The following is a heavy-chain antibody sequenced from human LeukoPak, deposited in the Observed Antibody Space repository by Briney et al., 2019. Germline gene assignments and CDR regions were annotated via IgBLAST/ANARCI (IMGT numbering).Heavy chain of an antibody. CDR3: ARDLCVGGTCYGIDY. D-gene: IGHD2-15*01. CDR2: IYHSGST. V-gene: IGHV4-59*01. CDR1: GGSISNYY. J-gene: IGHJ4*02. Sequence: SETLSLTCTVSGGSISNYYWGWIRQPPGKGLEWIGYIYHSGSTNYNPSLKSRVTISVDTSKNRFSLKLSSVTAADTAVYYCARDLCVGGTCYGIDYWGQGTLVTVSS.